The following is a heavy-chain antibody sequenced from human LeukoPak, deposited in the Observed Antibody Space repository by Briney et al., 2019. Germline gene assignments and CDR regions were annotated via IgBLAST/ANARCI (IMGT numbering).Heavy chain of an antibody. CDR2: ISAYNGNT. CDR3: ARGGYYYDSSGSIEYYYYYYMDV. V-gene: IGHV1-18*01. J-gene: IGHJ6*03. Sequence: ASVKVSCKASGYTFTTYGISWVRQAPGQGLEWMGWISAYNGNTKYAQKLHGRGSITIYTSTSTAYMELRSMRYDDTAVYYCARGGYYYDSSGSIEYYYYYYMDVWGKGTTVTVSS. CDR1: GYTFTTYG. D-gene: IGHD3-22*01.